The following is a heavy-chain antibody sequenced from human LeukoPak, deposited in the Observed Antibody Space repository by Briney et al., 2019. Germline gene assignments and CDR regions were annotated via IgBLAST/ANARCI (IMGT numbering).Heavy chain of an antibody. CDR3: ATEGGSSSRRGDYFAY. J-gene: IGHJ4*02. V-gene: IGHV4-4*07. Sequence: SETLSLTCTVSGDSISSYYWSWIRQPAGKGLEWIGRIHPSGSTNYNPSLKSRVTISLDTSKNQFSLRLSSVTAADTAVYYCATEGGSSSRRGDYFAYWGQGTLVTVSS. CDR1: GDSISSYY. D-gene: IGHD6-13*01. CDR2: IHPSGST.